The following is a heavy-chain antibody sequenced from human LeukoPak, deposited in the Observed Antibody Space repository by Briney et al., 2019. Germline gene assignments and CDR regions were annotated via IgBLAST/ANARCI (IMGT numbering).Heavy chain of an antibody. CDR1: GFTFSSYS. J-gene: IGHJ3*02. Sequence: GGSLRLSCAASGFTFSSYSMSWVRQAPGKGLEWVSSISSSSSYIYYADSVKGRFTISRDNAKNSLYLQMNSLRAEDTAVYYCARDPPQYCSGGSCYLDDAFDIWGQGTMVTVSS. D-gene: IGHD2-15*01. CDR2: ISSSSSYI. CDR3: ARDPPQYCSGGSCYLDDAFDI. V-gene: IGHV3-21*01.